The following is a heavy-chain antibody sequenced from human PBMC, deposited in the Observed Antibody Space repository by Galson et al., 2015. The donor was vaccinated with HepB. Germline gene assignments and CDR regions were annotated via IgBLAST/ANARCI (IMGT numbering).Heavy chain of an antibody. J-gene: IGHJ4*02. CDR1: GYTFSSYS. CDR2: ISGYSGDT. Sequence: SVKVSCQASGYTFSSYSITWLRQAPGQGLECMGWISGYSGDTNYAQKLQGRVTMTTDTSTSTACMELRSLTSDDTAIYYCARVGRTAYYFDYWGQGTLVTVSS. V-gene: IGHV1-18*01. D-gene: IGHD1-14*01. CDR3: ARVGRTAYYFDY.